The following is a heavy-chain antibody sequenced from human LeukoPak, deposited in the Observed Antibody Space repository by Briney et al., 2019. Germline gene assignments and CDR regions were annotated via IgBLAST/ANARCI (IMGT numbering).Heavy chain of an antibody. V-gene: IGHV1-69*04. J-gene: IGHJ4*02. Sequence: SVKVSCKASGGTFSSYAISWVRQAPGQGLEWMGRIIPILGIANYAQKFQGRVTITADKSTSTAYMELSSLRSEDTAVYYCARDEGGTAVRYYFDYWGQGTLVTASS. CDR3: ARDEGGTAVRYYFDY. CDR2: IIPILGIA. CDR1: GGTFSSYA. D-gene: IGHD2-21*02.